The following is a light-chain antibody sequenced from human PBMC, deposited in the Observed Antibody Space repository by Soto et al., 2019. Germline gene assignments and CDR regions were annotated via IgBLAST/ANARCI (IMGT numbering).Light chain of an antibody. Sequence: DFQMTQSPSTLSASVGDRVTMTCRASQNIRSRLAWFQQKPGKAPKLLIYDASSLESGVPSRFSGSGSGTEFTLTISSLQPDDFATYYCQQYNSYWTFGQGTKVDIK. V-gene: IGKV1-5*01. CDR1: QNIRSR. CDR3: QQYNSYWT. CDR2: DAS. J-gene: IGKJ1*01.